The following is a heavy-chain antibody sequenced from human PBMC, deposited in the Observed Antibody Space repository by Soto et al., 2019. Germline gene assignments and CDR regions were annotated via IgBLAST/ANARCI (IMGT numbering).Heavy chain of an antibody. Sequence: QVQLVQSGAEVKKPGSSVKVSCKASGGTFSSYAISWVRQAPGQGLEWMAGIIPIVGSANYAQKFQGRVTITADESTSTAYMELSSLRSEDTAVYYCARSQGSSTSLEIYYYYYYGMDVWGQGTTVTVSS. D-gene: IGHD2-2*01. V-gene: IGHV1-69*01. CDR3: ARSQGSSTSLEIYYYYYYGMDV. J-gene: IGHJ6*02. CDR2: IIPIVGSA. CDR1: GGTFSSYA.